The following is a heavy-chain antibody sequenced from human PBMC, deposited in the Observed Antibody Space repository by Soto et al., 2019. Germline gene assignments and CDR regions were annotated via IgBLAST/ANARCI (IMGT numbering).Heavy chain of an antibody. Sequence: ASVKVSCKASGYTFTAYYIHWVRQAPGQGLEWMGWINPNSGDTNSAQKFQGWVTMTRDTSISTAYVELSRLKSDDTAVYYCARTECYFHGLDAWGLGTTVTVSS. CDR2: INPNSGDT. CDR1: GYTFTAYY. CDR3: ARTECYFHGLDA. V-gene: IGHV1-2*04. J-gene: IGHJ6*02.